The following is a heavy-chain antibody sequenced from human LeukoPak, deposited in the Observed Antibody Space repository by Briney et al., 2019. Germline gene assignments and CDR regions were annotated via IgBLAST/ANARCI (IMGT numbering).Heavy chain of an antibody. V-gene: IGHV4-30-2*01. CDR1: GGSISSGGYS. Sequence: RPSETLSLTCAVSGGSISSGGYSWSWIRQPPGKGLEWIGYIYHSGSTYYNPSLKSRVTISVDRSKNQFSLKLSSVTAADTAVYYCARENYDSSGVDLWGRGTLVTVSS. CDR2: IYHSGST. CDR3: ARENYDSSGVDL. D-gene: IGHD3-22*01. J-gene: IGHJ2*01.